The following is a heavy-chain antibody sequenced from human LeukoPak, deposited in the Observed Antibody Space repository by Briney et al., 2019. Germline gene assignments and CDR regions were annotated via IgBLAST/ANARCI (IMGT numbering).Heavy chain of an antibody. Sequence: PGGSLRLSCAASGFTFSSYWMSWVRQAPGKGVEWVANIKQDGSEKYYVDSVKGRFTISRDNAKTSLYLQMNSLRAEDTAVYYCARDYGDSSFDYWGQGTLVTVSS. J-gene: IGHJ4*02. CDR2: IKQDGSEK. CDR1: GFTFSSYW. V-gene: IGHV3-7*01. D-gene: IGHD4-17*01. CDR3: ARDYGDSSFDY.